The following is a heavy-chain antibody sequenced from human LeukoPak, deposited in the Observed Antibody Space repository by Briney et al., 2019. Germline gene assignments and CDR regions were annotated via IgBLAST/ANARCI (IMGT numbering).Heavy chain of an antibody. J-gene: IGHJ4*02. V-gene: IGHV4-39*07. CDR3: AREEDRSGD. Sequence: SETLSLTYTVSGGSISSSNYYWAWIRQPPGQGLEWIGSIYYRGSAYYNPSLKSRVTISVDTSKNQFSLSLSSVTAADTAVYYCAREEDRSGDWGQGTLVTVTS. CDR2: IYYRGSA. CDR1: GGSISSSNYY. D-gene: IGHD3-22*01.